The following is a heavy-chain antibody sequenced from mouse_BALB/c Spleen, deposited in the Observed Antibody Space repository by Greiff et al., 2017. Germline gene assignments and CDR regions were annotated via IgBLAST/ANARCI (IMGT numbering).Heavy chain of an antibody. CDR3: ARSIGVSSYLDD. J-gene: IGHJ2*01. Sequence: VQLQQSAAELARPGASVKMSCKASGYTFTSYTMHWVKQRPGQGLEWIGYINPSSGYTEYNQKFKDKTTLTADKSSSTAYMQLSSLTSEDSAVYYCARSIGVSSYLDDWGQGTTLTVSS. D-gene: IGHD1-1*01. V-gene: IGHV1-4*02. CDR2: INPSSGYT. CDR1: GYTFTSYT.